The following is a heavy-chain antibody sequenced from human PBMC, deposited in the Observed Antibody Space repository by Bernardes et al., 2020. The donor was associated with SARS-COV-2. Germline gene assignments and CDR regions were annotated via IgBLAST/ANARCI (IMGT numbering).Heavy chain of an antibody. D-gene: IGHD2-15*01. Sequence: VWGSRINKQDTDINYADSEKGRFTISRDIADNTLYLQMNSLRAEDTAVYYCARVFGGNSDYWGKGT. CDR2: INKQDTDI. CDR3: ARVFGGNSDY. J-gene: IGHJ4*02. V-gene: IGHV3-74*01.